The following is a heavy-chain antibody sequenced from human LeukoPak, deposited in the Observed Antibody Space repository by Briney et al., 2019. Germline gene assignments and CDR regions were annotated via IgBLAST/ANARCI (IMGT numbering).Heavy chain of an antibody. J-gene: IGHJ4*02. Sequence: SETLSLNCTVSGVSISGGSFHWGWVRQPPGKGLEWIGNIHYSGSTYYNPSLKSPVSISVDTSKNHFSLQLSSVTAADTAVYYCGGRVGASIWTGMHFWGQGTLVAV. V-gene: IGHV4-39*02. CDR1: GVSISGGSFH. CDR3: GGRVGASIWTGMHF. CDR2: IHYSGST. D-gene: IGHD1-26*01.